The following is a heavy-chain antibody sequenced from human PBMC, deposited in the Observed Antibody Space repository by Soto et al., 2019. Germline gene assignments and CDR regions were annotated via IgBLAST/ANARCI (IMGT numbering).Heavy chain of an antibody. J-gene: IGHJ6*02. V-gene: IGHV1-69*01. CDR1: GGTFDNFI. CDR2: IVPMLGTP. D-gene: IGHD1-26*01. Sequence: QVQLVQSGAEVKEPGSSVRVSCKASGGTFDNFIMNWVRQTPGQGLEWMGGIVPMLGTPTYAEKFKGRVTISAPGSTSTMSMEVTSLRSEDTAIYYCARNGTYSSSLSQYSGMDVWGQGTTVTVSS. CDR3: ARNGTYSSSLSQYSGMDV.